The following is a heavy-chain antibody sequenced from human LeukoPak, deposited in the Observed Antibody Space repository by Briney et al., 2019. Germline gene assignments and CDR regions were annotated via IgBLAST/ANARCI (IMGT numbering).Heavy chain of an antibody. D-gene: IGHD1-14*01. J-gene: IGHJ6*03. Sequence: SETLSLTCGVSGGSFSGHYWTWLRQTPGKGLEWMGEINHGGVTNYNPPLKSRVSISIDTSTNEISLNMSSVTAADTGIYYCARGRNWQTFYHYHMDVWGKGATVTVS. CDR2: INHGGVT. CDR1: GGSFSGHY. CDR3: ARGRNWQTFYHYHMDV. V-gene: IGHV4-34*01.